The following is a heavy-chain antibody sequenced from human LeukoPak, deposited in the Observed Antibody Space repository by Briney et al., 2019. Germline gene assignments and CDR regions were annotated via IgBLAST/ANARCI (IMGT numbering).Heavy chain of an antibody. D-gene: IGHD1-1*01. J-gene: IGHJ4*02. Sequence: GGSLRLSCAASGFTFRNYWIHWVRQAPGKGLVWVSRITRDEITTYADSVKGRFTISRDNAKNMLYLQMNSLTAEDTAVYYCTTERAGTSGYIVFDNWGQGTLVTVSS. V-gene: IGHV3-74*01. CDR3: TTERAGTSGYIVFDN. CDR1: GFTFRNYW. CDR2: ITRDEIT.